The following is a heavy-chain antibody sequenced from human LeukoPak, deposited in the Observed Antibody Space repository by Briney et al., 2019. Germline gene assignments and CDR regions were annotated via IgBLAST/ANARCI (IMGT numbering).Heavy chain of an antibody. J-gene: IGHJ6*03. Sequence: ASVKVSCKASGGTFSSYAISWVRQAPGQGLEWMGGIIPIFGTANYAQKFQGRVTITTDESTSTAYMELSSLRSEDTAVYYCARVSIVATGSFYYYYYMDVWGKGTTVTVSS. V-gene: IGHV1-69*05. CDR1: GGTFSSYA. CDR3: ARVSIVATGSFYYYYYMDV. D-gene: IGHD5-12*01. CDR2: IIPIFGTA.